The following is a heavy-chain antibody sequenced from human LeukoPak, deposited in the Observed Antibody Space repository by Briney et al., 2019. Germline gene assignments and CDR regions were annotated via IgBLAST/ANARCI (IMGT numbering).Heavy chain of an antibody. Sequence: SETLSLTCTVSGYSISSGYYWGWIRQPPGKGLEWIASIYHSGSTYYNPSLKSRVTISVDTSKNQFSLKLSSVTAADTAVYYCARFPMSGAAAGTVGFGYWGQGTLVTVSS. J-gene: IGHJ4*02. D-gene: IGHD6-13*01. V-gene: IGHV4-38-2*02. CDR1: GYSISSGYY. CDR3: ARFPMSGAAAGTVGFGY. CDR2: IYHSGST.